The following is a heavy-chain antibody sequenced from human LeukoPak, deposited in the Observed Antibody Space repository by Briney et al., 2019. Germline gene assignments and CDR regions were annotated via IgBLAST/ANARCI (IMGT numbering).Heavy chain of an antibody. Sequence: SETLSLTCAVYGGSFSGYYWSWIRQPPGKGLEWIGEINHSGSTNYNPSLKSRVTISVDTSKNQFSLKLSSVTAADTAVYYCARDGLPAAYDAFDIWGQGTVVTVSS. CDR2: INHSGST. CDR1: GGSFSGYY. CDR3: ARDGLPAAYDAFDI. D-gene: IGHD2-2*01. J-gene: IGHJ3*02. V-gene: IGHV4-34*01.